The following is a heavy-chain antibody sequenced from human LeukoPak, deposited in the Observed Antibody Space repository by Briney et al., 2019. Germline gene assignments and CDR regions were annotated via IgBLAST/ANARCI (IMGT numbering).Heavy chain of an antibody. CDR1: GFTFSSYS. D-gene: IGHD2-21*01. Sequence: DPGGSLRLSCAASGFTFSSYSMNWVRQAPGKGLEWVSSISSSSSYIYYADSVKGRFTISRDNAKNSLYLQMNSLRAEDTAVYYCARGGGYCGGDCYGIDYWGQGTLVTVSS. V-gene: IGHV3-21*01. CDR3: ARGGGYCGGDCYGIDY. J-gene: IGHJ4*02. CDR2: ISSSSSYI.